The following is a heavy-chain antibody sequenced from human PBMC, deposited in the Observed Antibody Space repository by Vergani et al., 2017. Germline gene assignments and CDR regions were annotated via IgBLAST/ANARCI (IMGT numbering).Heavy chain of an antibody. V-gene: IGHV3-21*01. D-gene: IGHD5-12*01. CDR3: SREKAWMRFKDAFDI. CDR1: GFTFSSYS. J-gene: IGHJ3*02. CDR2: ISSSSSYL. Sequence: EVQLVESGGGLVKPGGSLRLSCAASGFTFSSYSMNWVRQAPGKGLEWVSSISSSSSYLYYADSVKGRFTISRDNAKNSLYLQMNSLRAGDTAVYYCSREKAWMRFKDAFDIWGQGTMVTVSS.